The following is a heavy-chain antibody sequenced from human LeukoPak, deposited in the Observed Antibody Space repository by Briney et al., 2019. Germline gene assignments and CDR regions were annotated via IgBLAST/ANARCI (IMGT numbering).Heavy chain of an antibody. V-gene: IGHV3-21*01. CDR1: S. D-gene: IGHD5-18*01. CDR3: ARDPYSYGTNDAFDI. Sequence: SMNXVRQAPGXGLXWVSSISSSSSYIYYADSVKGRFTISRDNAKNSLYLQMNSLRAEDTAVYYCARDPYSYGTNDAFDIWGQGTMVTVSS. CDR2: ISSSSSYI. J-gene: IGHJ3*02.